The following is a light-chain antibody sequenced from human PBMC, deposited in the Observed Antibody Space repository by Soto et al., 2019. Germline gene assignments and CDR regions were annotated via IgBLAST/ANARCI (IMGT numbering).Light chain of an antibody. Sequence: EIVLTQSPGTLSLSPGERATLSCRASQSVSSSYLAWYQQKPGQAPRLLIYGASSRATGIPDRFSGSGSGAYFTLTTSRLEPDDLAVYYCQQYGSSPHTFGRGTKLEIK. V-gene: IGKV3-20*01. CDR2: GAS. J-gene: IGKJ2*01. CDR1: QSVSSSY. CDR3: QQYGSSPHT.